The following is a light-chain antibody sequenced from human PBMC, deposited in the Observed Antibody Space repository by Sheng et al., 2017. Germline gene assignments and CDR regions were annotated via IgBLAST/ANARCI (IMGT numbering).Light chain of an antibody. Sequence: ETVLTQSPATLSVSPGERATLSCRASQSLDGNLAWYQQKPGQAPRLLIYGASTRATGVPARFSGSGSETEFTLIISSLQSEDFAVYFCQQYDNWPYTFGQGTNLDIK. J-gene: IGKJ2*01. CDR1: QSLDGN. V-gene: IGKV3-15*01. CDR2: GAS. CDR3: QQYDNWPYT.